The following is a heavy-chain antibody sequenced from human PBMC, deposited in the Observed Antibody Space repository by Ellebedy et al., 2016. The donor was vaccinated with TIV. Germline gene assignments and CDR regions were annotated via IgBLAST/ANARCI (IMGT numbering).Heavy chain of an antibody. Sequence: GESLKISCAASGFTFSGSGLHWVRQAPGKGLEWVAVIWYDGRNEYYADSVKGRFTISSGNSKNTLFLQMSSLRAEDKAVYYCARDGREDYGGYMDQFDFDYWGQGTLVTVSS. CDR1: GFTFSGSG. J-gene: IGHJ4*02. CDR2: IWYDGRNE. V-gene: IGHV3-33*01. D-gene: IGHD4-23*01. CDR3: ARDGREDYGGYMDQFDFDY.